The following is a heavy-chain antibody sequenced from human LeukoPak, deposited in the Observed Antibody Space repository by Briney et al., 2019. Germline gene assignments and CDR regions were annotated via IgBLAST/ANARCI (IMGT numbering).Heavy chain of an antibody. D-gene: IGHD3-10*01. CDR3: TSAITMVRGVVDY. V-gene: IGHV3-73*01. CDR2: IRSKANSYAT. Sequence: GGSLRLSCAASGFTFSGSAMHWVRQASGKGLEWVGRIRSKANSYATAYAASVKGRFTISRDDSKNTAYLQMNSLKTEDTAVYYCTSAITMVRGVVDYWGQGTLVTVSS. CDR1: GFTFSGSA. J-gene: IGHJ4*02.